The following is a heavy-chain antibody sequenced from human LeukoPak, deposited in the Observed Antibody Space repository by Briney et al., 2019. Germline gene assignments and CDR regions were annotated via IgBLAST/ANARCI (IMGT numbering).Heavy chain of an antibody. D-gene: IGHD4-23*01. Sequence: GGSLRLSCAASGFTFSSYAMSWIRQAPGKGLEWVSYISSSGSTIYYADSVKGRFTISRDNAKNPLYLQMNSLRAEDTAVYYCARDSSYGGNSHYWGQGTLVTVSS. CDR1: GFTFSSYA. CDR2: ISSSGSTI. V-gene: IGHV3-11*01. J-gene: IGHJ4*02. CDR3: ARDSSYGGNSHY.